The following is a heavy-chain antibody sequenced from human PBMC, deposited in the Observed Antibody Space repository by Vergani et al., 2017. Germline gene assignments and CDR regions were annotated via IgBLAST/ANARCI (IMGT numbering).Heavy chain of an antibody. Sequence: QVQLVQSGAEVKKPGSSVKVSCKASGGTFSSYTISWVRQAPGQGLEWMGRIIPILGIANYAQKFQGRVTITADKSTSTAYMELSSLRSEDTAVYYCARGRGMENYYGSGSYRFNWFDPWGQGTLVTVSS. CDR2: IIPILGIA. D-gene: IGHD3-10*01. CDR1: GGTFSSYT. V-gene: IGHV1-69*02. J-gene: IGHJ5*02. CDR3: ARGRGMENYYGSGSYRFNWFDP.